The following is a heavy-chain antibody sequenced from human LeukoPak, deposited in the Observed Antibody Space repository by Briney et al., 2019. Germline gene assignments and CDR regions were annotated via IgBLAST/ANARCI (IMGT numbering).Heavy chain of an antibody. Sequence: ASVKVSCKASGYTFTSYDINWVRQAPGQGLEWMGMINPSGGGTTYAQKFQGRVTMTRDTSTSTLYMEVSSLRSEDTAVYWCAREMATITGFDYWGQGTLVTVSS. V-gene: IGHV1-46*03. CDR3: AREMATITGFDY. CDR2: INPSGGGT. D-gene: IGHD5-24*01. J-gene: IGHJ4*02. CDR1: GYTFTSYD.